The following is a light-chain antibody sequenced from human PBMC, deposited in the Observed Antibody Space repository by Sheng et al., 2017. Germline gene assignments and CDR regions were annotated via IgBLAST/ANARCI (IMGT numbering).Light chain of an antibody. V-gene: IGKV3-15*01. CDR2: GAS. CDR1: QTISSS. CDR3: QQYNNWPLT. J-gene: IGKJ4*01. Sequence: EIVLTQSPGTLSLSPGERAALSCWATQTISSSYLAWYQQKPGQAPRLLIYGASTRDTGIPDRFRGSGSGTEFTLTISSLQSEDFAVYFCQQYNNWPLTFGGGTKVEIK.